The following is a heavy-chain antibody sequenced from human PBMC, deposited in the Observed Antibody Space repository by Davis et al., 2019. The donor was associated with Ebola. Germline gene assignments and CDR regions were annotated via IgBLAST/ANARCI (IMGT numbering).Heavy chain of an antibody. D-gene: IGHD3-10*01. CDR1: GFTFSSYW. Sequence: PGGSLRLSCAASGFTFSSYWMHWVRQAPGKGLVWVSRINSDGSSTSYADSVKGRFTISRDNAKNTLYLQMNSLRAEDTAVYYCARAGGYYYGSGSPPDYWGQGTLVTVSS. V-gene: IGHV3-74*01. CDR2: INSDGSST. CDR3: ARAGGYYYGSGSPPDY. J-gene: IGHJ4*02.